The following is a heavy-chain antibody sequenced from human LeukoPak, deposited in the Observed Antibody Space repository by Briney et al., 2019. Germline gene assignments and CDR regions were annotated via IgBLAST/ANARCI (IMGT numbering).Heavy chain of an antibody. CDR2: IRSKANSYAT. Sequence: GGSLRLSCAAFGFTFSGSAMHWVRQASGKGLEWVGRIRSKANSYATAYAASVKGRFTISRDDSKNTAYLQMNSLKTEDTAVYYCTGPDSYLDYWGQGTLVTVSS. J-gene: IGHJ4*02. V-gene: IGHV3-73*01. CDR3: TGPDSYLDY. CDR1: GFTFSGSA. D-gene: IGHD2-21*02.